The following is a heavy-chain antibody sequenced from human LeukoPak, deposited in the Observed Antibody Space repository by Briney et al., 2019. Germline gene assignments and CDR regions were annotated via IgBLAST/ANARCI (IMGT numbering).Heavy chain of an antibody. V-gene: IGHV3-7*01. D-gene: IGHD3-10*01. Sequence: GGFLRLSCAASGFTFSSYWMSWVRQAPGKGLEWVANIKQDGSEKYYVDSVKGRFTISRDNAKNSLYLQMNSLRAEDTAVYYCARDARYYYGSGSYYNHFDYWGQGTLVTVSS. J-gene: IGHJ4*02. CDR3: ARDARYYYGSGSYYNHFDY. CDR1: GFTFSSYW. CDR2: IKQDGSEK.